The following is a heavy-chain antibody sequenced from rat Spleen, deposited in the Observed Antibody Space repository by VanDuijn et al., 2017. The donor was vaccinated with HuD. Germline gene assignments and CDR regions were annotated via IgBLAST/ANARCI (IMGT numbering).Heavy chain of an antibody. J-gene: IGHJ2*01. CDR1: GFSLTDYS. CDR3: ARGDYGYTSFDY. V-gene: IGHV2S30*01. Sequence: QVQLKESGPGLVQPSQTLSLTCTVSGFSLTDYSVYWVRQPPGKGLEWMGRMRYDGDTYYNSALKSRMSISRDTSKNQVFLKMNSLQSEDTTTYYCARGDYGYTSFDYWGQGVMVTVSS. CDR2: MRYDGDT. D-gene: IGHD1-9*01.